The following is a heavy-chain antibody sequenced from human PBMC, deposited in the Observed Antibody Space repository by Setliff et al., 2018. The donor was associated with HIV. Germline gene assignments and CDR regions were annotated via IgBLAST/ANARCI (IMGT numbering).Heavy chain of an antibody. Sequence: SETLSLTCTVSGGSFSSYHWSWIRHRAGKGLEWIGHIYASGSTKYNPSLESRVTMSVDTSRTQFSLNVRSLTAADTAVYYCARSNSGSGTGSGYYFHMGVWGKGTTVTVSS. CDR2: IYASGST. CDR1: GGSFSSYH. CDR3: ARSNSGSGTGSGYYFHMGV. J-gene: IGHJ6*03. D-gene: IGHD6-19*01. V-gene: IGHV4-4*07.